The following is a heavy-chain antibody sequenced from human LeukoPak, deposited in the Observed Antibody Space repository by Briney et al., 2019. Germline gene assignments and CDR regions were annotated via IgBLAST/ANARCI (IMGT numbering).Heavy chain of an antibody. CDR1: GFTFSSYA. Sequence: GGSLRPSCAASGFTFSSYAMSWVRQAPGKGLEWVSAISGSGGSTYYADSVKGRFTISRDNSKNTLYLQMNSLRAEDTAVYYCAKRYGDYESFDYWGQGTLVTVSS. D-gene: IGHD4-17*01. J-gene: IGHJ4*02. CDR3: AKRYGDYESFDY. V-gene: IGHV3-23*01. CDR2: ISGSGGST.